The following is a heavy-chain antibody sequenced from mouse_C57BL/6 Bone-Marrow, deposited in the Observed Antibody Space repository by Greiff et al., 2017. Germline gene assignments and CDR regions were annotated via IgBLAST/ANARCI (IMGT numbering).Heavy chain of an antibody. V-gene: IGHV5-9-1*02. J-gene: IGHJ2*01. Sequence: EVMLVESGEGLVKPGGSLKLSCAASGFTFSSYAMSWVRQTPEKRLEWVAYISSGGDYIYYADTVKGRFTISRDNARNTLYLQMSSLKSEDTARYYCTRDGADYFDYWGQGTTLTVSS. CDR1: GFTFSSYA. D-gene: IGHD3-3*01. CDR2: ISSGGDYI. CDR3: TRDGADYFDY.